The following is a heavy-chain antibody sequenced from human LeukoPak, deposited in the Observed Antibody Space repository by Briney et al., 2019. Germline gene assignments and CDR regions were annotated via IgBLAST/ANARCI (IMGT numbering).Heavy chain of an antibody. CDR2: ISWNSGSI. V-gene: IGHV3-9*01. J-gene: IGHJ4*02. CDR3: AKDIVSEQLVPGDY. Sequence: GGSLRLSCAASGFTFDDYAMHWVRQAPGKGLEWVSGISWNSGSIGYADSVKGRFTISRDNAKNSLYLQMNSLRAEDTALYYCAKDIVSEQLVPGDYWGQGTLVTVSS. D-gene: IGHD6-13*01. CDR1: GFTFDDYA.